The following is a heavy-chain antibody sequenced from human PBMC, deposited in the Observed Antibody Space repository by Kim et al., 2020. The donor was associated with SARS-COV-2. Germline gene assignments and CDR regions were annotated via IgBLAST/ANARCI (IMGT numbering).Heavy chain of an antibody. CDR3: ARGVVGAFYYFDY. Sequence: SETLSLTCAVYGGSFSGYYWSWIRQPPGKGLEWIGEISHSGSTNYNPSLKSRVTISVDTSKNQFSLKLTSVTAADTAVYYCARGVVGAFYYFDYWGQGTL. CDR1: GGSFSGYY. J-gene: IGHJ4*02. V-gene: IGHV4-34*01. D-gene: IGHD2-15*01. CDR2: ISHSGST.